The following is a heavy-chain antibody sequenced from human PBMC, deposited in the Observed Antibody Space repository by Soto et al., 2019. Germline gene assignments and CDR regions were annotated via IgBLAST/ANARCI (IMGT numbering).Heavy chain of an antibody. CDR2: ISFDGTKK. D-gene: IGHD2-21*02. J-gene: IGHJ6*02. Sequence: GGSLRLSCAASGFTFNIYSLHWVRQAPGKGLEWVAVISFDGTKKYYSDSVKGRFTISRDNLKNTLYLQMNNLRVEDAALYFCAREDDHGYGYINFGWDVWCQGTTVTVSS. CDR3: AREDDHGYGYINFGWDV. CDR1: GFTFNIYS. V-gene: IGHV3-30-3*01.